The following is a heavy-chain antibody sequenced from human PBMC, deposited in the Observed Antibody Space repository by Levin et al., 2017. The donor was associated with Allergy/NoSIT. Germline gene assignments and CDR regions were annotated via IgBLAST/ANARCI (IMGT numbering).Heavy chain of an antibody. J-gene: IGHJ3*02. CDR3: ARPGGYSSSPGAFDI. Sequence: SCTVSGGSISSSRYYWGWIRQPPGKGLEWIGSIYYSGSTYYNPSLKSRVTISVDTSKNQFSLKLSSVTAADTAVYYCARPGGYSSSPGAFDIWGQGTMVTVSS. V-gene: IGHV4-39*01. CDR1: GGSISSSRYY. CDR2: IYYSGST. D-gene: IGHD6-13*01.